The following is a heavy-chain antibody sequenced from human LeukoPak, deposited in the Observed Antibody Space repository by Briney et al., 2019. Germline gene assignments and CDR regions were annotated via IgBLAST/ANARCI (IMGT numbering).Heavy chain of an antibody. CDR2: MNPNSGNT. CDR3: ATDPNPYSSTSGYFDF. Sequence: ASVKVSCKASGYTFTSYDINWVRQATGQGLEWMGWMNPNSGNTGYAQKFQGRVTMTRNTSIGTAYMELSSLRSEDTAVYYCATDPNPYSSTSGYFDFWGQGTLVTVSS. V-gene: IGHV1-8*01. J-gene: IGHJ4*02. CDR1: GYTFTSYD. D-gene: IGHD6-13*01.